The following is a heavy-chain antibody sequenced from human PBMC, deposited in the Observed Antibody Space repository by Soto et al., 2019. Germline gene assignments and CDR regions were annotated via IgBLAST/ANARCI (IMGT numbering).Heavy chain of an antibody. D-gene: IGHD3-10*01. J-gene: IGHJ4*02. V-gene: IGHV3-23*01. CDR1: GFTFSSYG. CDR2: VTGSGSST. CDR3: AKVDGSGTYNVSPFDY. Sequence: EVHLLESGGGLVQPGGSLRLSCAASGFTFSSYGMSWVRQAPGKGLEWLSGVTGSGSSTYYADSVTGRFTISRDNSKNMLYLQMSSLRAEDTAVYYCAKVDGSGTYNVSPFDYWGQGTLVTVAS.